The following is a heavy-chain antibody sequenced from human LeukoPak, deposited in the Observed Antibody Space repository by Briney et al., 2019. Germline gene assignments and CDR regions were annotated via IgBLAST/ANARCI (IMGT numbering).Heavy chain of an antibody. J-gene: IGHJ4*02. CDR1: GGSISGSY. D-gene: IGHD4-17*01. CDR3: ARGIESYGDYGY. V-gene: IGHV4-59*01. CDR2: VYNSGST. Sequence: SETLSLTCTVSGGSISGSYWSWIRQPPGKGLEWIAYVYNSGSTNYNPSLKSRVTISIDTSKNQFSLKLSSLTAADTAIYYCARGIESYGDYGYWGQGILVTVSS.